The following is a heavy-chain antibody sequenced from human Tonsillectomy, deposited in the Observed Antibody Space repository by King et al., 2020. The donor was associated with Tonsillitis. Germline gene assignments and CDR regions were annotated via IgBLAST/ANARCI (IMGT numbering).Heavy chain of an antibody. Sequence: VQLVQSGGGLVQPGGSLRLSCAASGFTFSSYWMSWVRQAPGKGLEWVANIKQDGSEKYYVDSVKGRFTISRDNAKNLLYLQMNSLRAEDTAVYYCAMGNWNYASSYWGQGTLVTVSS. CDR3: AMGNWNYASSY. D-gene: IGHD1-7*01. J-gene: IGHJ4*02. CDR1: GFTFSSYW. CDR2: IKQDGSEK. V-gene: IGHV3-7*01.